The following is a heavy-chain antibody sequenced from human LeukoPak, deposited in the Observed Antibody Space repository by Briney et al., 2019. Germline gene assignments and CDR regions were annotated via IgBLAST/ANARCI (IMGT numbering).Heavy chain of an antibody. CDR3: AREYSSSGIDY. Sequence: ASVKVSCKASGGTFSSYAISWVRQAPGQGLEWMGRIIPILGIANYAQKFQGRVTITADKSRSTAYMELSSLRSEDTAVYYCAREYSSSGIDYWGQGTLVTVSS. CDR1: GGTFSSYA. V-gene: IGHV1-69*04. J-gene: IGHJ4*02. D-gene: IGHD6-13*01. CDR2: IIPILGIA.